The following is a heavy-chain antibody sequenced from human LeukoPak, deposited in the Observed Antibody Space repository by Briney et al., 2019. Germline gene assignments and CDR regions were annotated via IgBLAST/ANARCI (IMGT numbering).Heavy chain of an antibody. J-gene: IGHJ4*02. Sequence: GGSLTLSCAASGFTFRIHGMGWVRRAPGRGREWVSHVRLGDGPTTYAESVKGRFTISRDNSKNTVSLQMNSLRVEDTAVYYCTRDHITSWQIDFWGQGTMVTVSS. V-gene: IGHV3-23*01. D-gene: IGHD2-2*01. CDR1: GFTFRIHG. CDR3: TRDHITSWQIDF. CDR2: VRLGDGPT.